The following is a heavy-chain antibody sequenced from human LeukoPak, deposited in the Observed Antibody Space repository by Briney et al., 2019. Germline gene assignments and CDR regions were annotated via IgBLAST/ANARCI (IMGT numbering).Heavy chain of an antibody. CDR1: GGSFSGYY. V-gene: IGHV4-34*01. Sequence: SETLSLTCAVYGGSFSGYYWSWIRQPPGKGLEWIGEINHSGSTNYNPSPKSRVTISVDTSKNQFSLKLSSVTAADTAVYYCARAPLNYDSSGYYYYFDYWGQGTLVTVSS. J-gene: IGHJ4*02. CDR3: ARAPLNYDSSGYYYYFDY. CDR2: INHSGST. D-gene: IGHD3-22*01.